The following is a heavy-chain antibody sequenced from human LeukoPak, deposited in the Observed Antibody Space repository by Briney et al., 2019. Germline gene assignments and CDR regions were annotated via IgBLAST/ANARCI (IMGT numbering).Heavy chain of an antibody. V-gene: IGHV3-7*01. CDR3: GRHRSGSGTYFIEY. CDR2: MKKDGSET. D-gene: IGHD3-10*01. J-gene: IGHJ4*02. Sequence: SLRLSCVVSGVTFSSYSMIWVRQAPGEGLQWVANMKKDGSETNYVDSVKGRFTISRDNAKNSLYLQMNSLRAEDTAVYYCGRHRSGSGTYFIEYWGQGTLVSVSS. CDR1: GVTFSSYS.